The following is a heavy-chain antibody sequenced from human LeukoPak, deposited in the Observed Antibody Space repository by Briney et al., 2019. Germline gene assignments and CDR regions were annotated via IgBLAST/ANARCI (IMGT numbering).Heavy chain of an antibody. CDR2: ISSSGSTI. Sequence: GGSLRLSCAASGFTFSSYEMNWVRQAPGKGLEWVSYISSSGSTIYYADSVKGRFTISRDNVKNSLYLQMNSLRAEDTAVYYCARAAVRGVTYYYYYGMDVWGQGTTVTVSS. CDR3: ARAAVRGVTYYYYYGMDV. V-gene: IGHV3-48*03. J-gene: IGHJ6*02. D-gene: IGHD3-10*01. CDR1: GFTFSSYE.